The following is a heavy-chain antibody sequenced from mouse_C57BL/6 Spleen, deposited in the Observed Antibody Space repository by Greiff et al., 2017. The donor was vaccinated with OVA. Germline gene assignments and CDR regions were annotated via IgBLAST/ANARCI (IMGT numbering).Heavy chain of an antibody. D-gene: IGHD1-1*01. V-gene: IGHV1-69*01. Sequence: QVQLQQSGAELVMPGASVKLSCKASGYTFTSYWMHWVKQSPGQGLEWIGEIDPSDSYTNYNQKFKVKTTLTVDKSSSTAYMQLSSLTSEDSAVYYCARHGISYVNWDFDVWGTGTTVTVSS. CDR3: ARHGISYVNWDFDV. J-gene: IGHJ1*03. CDR1: GYTFTSYW. CDR2: IDPSDSYT.